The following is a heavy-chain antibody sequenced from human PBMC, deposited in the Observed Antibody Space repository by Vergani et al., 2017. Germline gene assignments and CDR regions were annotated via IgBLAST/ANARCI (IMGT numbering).Heavy chain of an antibody. CDR1: GFTFSSYW. CDR3: ARDPDDYGDTDAFDI. Sequence: EVQLVESGGGLVQPGGSLRLSCAASGFTFSSYWMSWVRQAPGKGLEWVANIKQDGSEKYYVDSVKGRFTISRDNAKNSLYLQMNSLRAEDTAVYYCARDPDDYGDTDAFDIWGQGTMVTVSS. J-gene: IGHJ3*02. D-gene: IGHD4-17*01. V-gene: IGHV3-7*01. CDR2: IKQDGSEK.